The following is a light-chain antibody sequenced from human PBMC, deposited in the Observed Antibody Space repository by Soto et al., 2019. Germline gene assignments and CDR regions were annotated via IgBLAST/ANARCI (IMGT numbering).Light chain of an antibody. CDR3: QQYNNWPRT. J-gene: IGKJ1*01. CDR2: GAS. CDR1: QSVSNY. V-gene: IGKV3-15*01. Sequence: EILMTQSPATLSVSPGERAPLSCGASQSVSNYLAWYQQIPGQPPRLLIYGASTRATGIPARFSGSGSGTEFTLTISSLQSEDFEVYYCQQYNNWPRTFGQGTKVDIK.